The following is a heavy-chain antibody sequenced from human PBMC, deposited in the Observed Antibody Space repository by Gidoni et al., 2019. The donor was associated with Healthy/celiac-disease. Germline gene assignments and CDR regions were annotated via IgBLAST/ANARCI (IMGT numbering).Heavy chain of an antibody. CDR2: ISSSSSYI. D-gene: IGHD3-3*01. J-gene: IGHJ5*02. V-gene: IGHV3-21*01. Sequence: EVQLVESGGGLVKPGGSLRLSCASSGFTFSSYSMNWVRQAQGKGLEWVSSISSSSSYIYYADSVKGRFTISRDNAKISLYLQMNSLRAEDTAVYYCARDSGDYDFWSEENWFDPWGQGTLVTVSS. CDR1: GFTFSSYS. CDR3: ARDSGDYDFWSEENWFDP.